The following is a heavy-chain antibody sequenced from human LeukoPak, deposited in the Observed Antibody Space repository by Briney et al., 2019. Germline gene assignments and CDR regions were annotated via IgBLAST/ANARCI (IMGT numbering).Heavy chain of an antibody. V-gene: IGHV4-59*01. D-gene: IGHD3-22*01. J-gene: IGHJ4*02. CDR2: VYYSGST. CDR1: GGSISSYY. Sequence: SETLSLTCTVSGGSISSYYWSWIRQPPGKGLEWIGYVYYSGSTNYNPSLKSRVIISVDTSKNQFSLKLSSVTAADTAVYYCARDGPWNSGSYFFDYWGQGTLVTVSS. CDR3: ARDGPWNSGSYFFDY.